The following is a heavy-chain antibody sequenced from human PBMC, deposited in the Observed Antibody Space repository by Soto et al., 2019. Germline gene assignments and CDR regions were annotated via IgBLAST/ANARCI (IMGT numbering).Heavy chain of an antibody. CDR3: AGRDCSGTNCYYLDYYYMDV. J-gene: IGHJ6*03. D-gene: IGHD2-2*01. CDR1: GGSFSSYY. CDR2: IYYSGST. Sequence: QVQLQESGPGLVRPSETLSLTCTVSGGSFSSYYWTWIRQSTGKGLEWIGYIYYSGSTDYNPSLRGRLAISIDTSKNQFSVRLNSMTAADTAVYYCAGRDCSGTNCYYLDYYYMDVWGKGTTVTVSS. V-gene: IGHV4-59*08.